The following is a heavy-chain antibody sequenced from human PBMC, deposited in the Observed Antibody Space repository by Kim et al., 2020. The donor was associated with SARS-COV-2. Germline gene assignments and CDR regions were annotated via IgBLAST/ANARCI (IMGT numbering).Heavy chain of an antibody. D-gene: IGHD3-10*01. CDR2: IIPIFGTA. CDR1: GGTFSSYA. Sequence: SVKVSCKASGGTFSSYAISWVRQAPGQGLEWMGGIIPIFGTANYAQKFQGRVTITADESTSTAYMELSSLRSEDTAVYYCARSYRAMVRGVIKQPYYYYGMDVWGQGTTVTVSS. CDR3: ARSYRAMVRGVIKQPYYYYGMDV. V-gene: IGHV1-69*13. J-gene: IGHJ6*02.